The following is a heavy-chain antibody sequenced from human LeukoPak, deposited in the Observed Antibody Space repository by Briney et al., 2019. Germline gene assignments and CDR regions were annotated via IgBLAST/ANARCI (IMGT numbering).Heavy chain of an antibody. CDR3: ASYSNYDTPPNAFDI. CDR1: GFTFSSYG. V-gene: IGHV3-30*02. D-gene: IGHD4-11*01. Sequence: GGSLRLSCAASGFTFSSYGMHWVRQAPGKGLEWVAFIRYDGSNKYYADSVKGRFTISRDNSKNTLYLQMNSLRAEDTAVYYCASYSNYDTPPNAFDIWGQGTMVTVSS. J-gene: IGHJ3*02. CDR2: IRYDGSNK.